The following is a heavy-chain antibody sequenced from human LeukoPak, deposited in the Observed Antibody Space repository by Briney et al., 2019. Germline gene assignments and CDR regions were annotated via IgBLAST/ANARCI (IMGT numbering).Heavy chain of an antibody. J-gene: IGHJ4*02. Sequence: SETLSLTCTVSGGSISSSSYYWGWIRQPPGKGLEWIGSIYYSGSTYYNPSLKSRVAISVDTSKNQFSLKLSSVTAADTAVYYCARAAEILDLDYWGQGTLVTVSS. D-gene: IGHD1-1*01. V-gene: IGHV4-39*07. CDR3: ARAAEILDLDY. CDR1: GGSISSSSYY. CDR2: IYYSGST.